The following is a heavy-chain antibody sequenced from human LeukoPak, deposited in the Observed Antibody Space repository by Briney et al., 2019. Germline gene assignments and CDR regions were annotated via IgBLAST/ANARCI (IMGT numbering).Heavy chain of an antibody. CDR1: GFTFSHKW. CDR2: IKADGIT. V-gene: IGHV3-74*01. Sequence: GGSLRLSCVASGFTFSHKWRHWVRQAPGKGLEWVSCIKADGITSYADSVKGRFTSSRDNAKSTVWLQMNSLRAEDTAVYYCARSAGYCESGACHDVLDPWGQGTVVTVSS. CDR3: ARSAGYCESGACHDVLDP. D-gene: IGHD2-15*01. J-gene: IGHJ5*02.